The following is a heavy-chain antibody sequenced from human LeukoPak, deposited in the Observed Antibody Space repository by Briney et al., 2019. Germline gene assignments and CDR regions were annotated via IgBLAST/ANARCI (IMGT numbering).Heavy chain of an antibody. J-gene: IGHJ4*02. CDR3: AKGPLAAIRYYFDY. CDR2: ISWNSGSI. CDR1: GITFDDYA. Sequence: PGGSLRLSCAASGITFDDYAMHWVRQAPGKGLEWVSGISWNSGSIGYADSVKGRFTISRDNAKNSLYLQMNSLRAEDTALYYCAKGPLAAIRYYFDYWGQGTLVTVSS. V-gene: IGHV3-9*01. D-gene: IGHD2-2*02.